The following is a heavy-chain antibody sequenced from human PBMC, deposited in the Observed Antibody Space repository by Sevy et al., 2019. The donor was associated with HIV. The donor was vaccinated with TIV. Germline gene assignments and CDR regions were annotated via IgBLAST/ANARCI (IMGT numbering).Heavy chain of an antibody. J-gene: IGHJ4*02. CDR2: IYPGDSDA. Sequence: GESLKISCQGSGYSFTGYWIAWVRQMPGKGLEWMGIIYPGDSDARYSPSFQGQVTISADKSIMTAYLQWNSLKASDTAMFYCARVAGTRRYFDYWGQGTLVTVSS. D-gene: IGHD1-1*01. CDR3: ARVAGTRRYFDY. CDR1: GYSFTGYW. V-gene: IGHV5-51*01.